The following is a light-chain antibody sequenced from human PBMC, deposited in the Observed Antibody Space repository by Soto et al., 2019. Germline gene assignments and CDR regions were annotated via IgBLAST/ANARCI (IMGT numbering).Light chain of an antibody. J-gene: IGLJ3*02. CDR1: SSDVGSTFNY. V-gene: IGLV2-14*03. CDR2: DVN. Sequence: QSILTQPACVSGSPGQSLTISCTGTSSDVGSTFNYVSWYQHHPGKAPRLIMSDVNHRPSGVSDRFSGSKSGNTASLTISGLQAEDEGHYFCSAYSTGSTPVLFGGGTQLTVL. CDR3: SAYSTGSTPVL.